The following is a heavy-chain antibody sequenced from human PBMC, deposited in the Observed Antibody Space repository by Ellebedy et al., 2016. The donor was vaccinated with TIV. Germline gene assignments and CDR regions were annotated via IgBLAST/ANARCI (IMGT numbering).Heavy chain of an antibody. V-gene: IGHV4-39*07. Sequence: SETLSLXXTVSGGSISSSRYYWGWIRQPPGKGLEWIGEINHSGSTNYNPSLKSRVTISVDTSKNQFSLKLSSVTAADTAVYYCAAGLHYWGQGTLVTVSS. CDR2: INHSGST. CDR1: GGSISSSRYY. D-gene: IGHD6-13*01. J-gene: IGHJ4*02. CDR3: AAGLHY.